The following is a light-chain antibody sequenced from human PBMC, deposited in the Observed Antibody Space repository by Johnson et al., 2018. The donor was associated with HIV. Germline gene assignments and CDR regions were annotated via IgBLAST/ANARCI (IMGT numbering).Light chain of an antibody. CDR1: NSNIGNNY. V-gene: IGLV1-51*01. CDR3: GAWDSSLSAYV. Sequence: QSVLTQPPSVSAAPGQKVTISCSGSNSNIGNNYVSWYQHLPGTAPKLLINDNNKRPSGIPDRFSGSKYGTSATLAIAGLQPGDEADYYCGAWDSSLSAYVFGSGTKVTVL. J-gene: IGLJ1*01. CDR2: DNN.